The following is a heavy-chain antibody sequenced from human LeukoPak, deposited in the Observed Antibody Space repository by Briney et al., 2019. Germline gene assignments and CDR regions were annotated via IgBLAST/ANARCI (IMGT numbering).Heavy chain of an antibody. CDR3: ARAPGICGVVIPRPDY. Sequence: ASVKVSCKASGYTFTGYYMHWVRQAPGQGRAWMGWINPNSGGTNYAQKFQGRVTMTRDTSISAAYMELSRLRSDDTAVYYCARAPGICGVVIPRPDYWRQGTLVTVSS. CDR1: GYTFTGYY. J-gene: IGHJ4*02. CDR2: INPNSGGT. V-gene: IGHV1-2*02. D-gene: IGHD3-3*01.